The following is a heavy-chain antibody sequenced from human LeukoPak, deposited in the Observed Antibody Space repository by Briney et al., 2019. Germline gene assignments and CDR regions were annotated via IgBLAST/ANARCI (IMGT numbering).Heavy chain of an antibody. J-gene: IGHJ4*02. Sequence: PSQTLSLTCTVSGGSISSGSYYWSWIRQPAGKGLEWIGRIYTSGSTNYNPSLKSRVTISVDTSKNQFSLKLSSVTAADTAVYYCARYCGGDCYSTGIDYWGQGTLVTVSS. CDR1: GGSISSGSYY. V-gene: IGHV4-61*02. CDR2: IYTSGST. CDR3: ARYCGGDCYSTGIDY. D-gene: IGHD2-21*01.